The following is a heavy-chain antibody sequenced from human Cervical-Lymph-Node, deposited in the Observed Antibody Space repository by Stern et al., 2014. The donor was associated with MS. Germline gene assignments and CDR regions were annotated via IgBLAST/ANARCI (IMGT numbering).Heavy chain of an antibody. D-gene: IGHD2-15*01. CDR1: GGSLRSYY. CDR3: AREGEYCSGSSCYPFLDY. J-gene: IGHJ4*02. Sequence: QLQLQESGPGLVKPSETLSLTCTVSGGSLRSYYWNWIRQAPGKGLEWLGFISNTGSVNYNPSLSSRVAMSVDTSKNQFSLTVSSVTAADTAVYYCAREGEYCSGSSCYPFLDYWGQGTLVTVSS. CDR2: ISNTGSV. V-gene: IGHV4-59*01.